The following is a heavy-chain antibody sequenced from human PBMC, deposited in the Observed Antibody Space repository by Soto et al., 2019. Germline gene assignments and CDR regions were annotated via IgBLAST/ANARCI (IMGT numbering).Heavy chain of an antibody. V-gene: IGHV3-30*18. D-gene: IGHD3-22*01. CDR2: ISYDGSNK. Sequence: SLRLSCAASGFTFSSYGMHWVRQAPGKGLEWVAVISYDGSNKYYADSVKGRFTISRDNSKNTLYLQMNSLRAEDTAVYYCAKEVSSYDSSGYYSGGAFDIWGQGTMVTVSS. CDR1: GFTFSSYG. CDR3: AKEVSSYDSSGYYSGGAFDI. J-gene: IGHJ3*02.